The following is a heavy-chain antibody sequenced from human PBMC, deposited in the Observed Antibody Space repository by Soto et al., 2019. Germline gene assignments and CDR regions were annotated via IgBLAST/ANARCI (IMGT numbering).Heavy chain of an antibody. J-gene: IGHJ4*02. Sequence: SETLSLTCTVSGGSISSGGYYWSWIRQHPGKGLEWIGYIYYSGSTNYNPSLKSRVTISVDTSKNQFSLKLSSVTAADTAVYYCARRSSSGWYLSVWGQGTLVTVSS. CDR3: ARRSSSGWYLSV. V-gene: IGHV4-61*08. CDR2: IYYSGST. CDR1: GGSISSGGYY. D-gene: IGHD6-19*01.